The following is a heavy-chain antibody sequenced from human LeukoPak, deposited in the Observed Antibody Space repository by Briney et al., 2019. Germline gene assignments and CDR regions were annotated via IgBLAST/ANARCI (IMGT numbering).Heavy chain of an antibody. J-gene: IGHJ4*02. D-gene: IGHD1-26*01. CDR1: GYSISSGYY. CDR3: ARAIVGANRLPDY. CDR2: IYHSGST. V-gene: IGHV4-38-2*02. Sequence: SETLSLTCTVSGYSISSGYYWGWIRQPPGKGLEWIGSIYHSGSTYYNPSLKSRVTISVDTSKNQFSLKLSSVTAADTAVYYCARAIVGANRLPDYWGQGTLVTVSS.